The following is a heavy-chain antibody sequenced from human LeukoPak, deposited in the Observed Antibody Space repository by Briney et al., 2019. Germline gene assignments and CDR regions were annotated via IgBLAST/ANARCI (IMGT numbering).Heavy chain of an antibody. D-gene: IGHD3-3*01. J-gene: IGHJ4*02. Sequence: ASVKVSCKASGYTFTSYDINWVRQATGQGLEWMGWISAYNGNTNYAQKLQGRVTMTTDTSTSTAYMELRSLRSDDTAAYYCARFPDSGDYWGQGTLVTVSS. V-gene: IGHV1-18*01. CDR1: GYTFTSYD. CDR3: ARFPDSGDY. CDR2: ISAYNGNT.